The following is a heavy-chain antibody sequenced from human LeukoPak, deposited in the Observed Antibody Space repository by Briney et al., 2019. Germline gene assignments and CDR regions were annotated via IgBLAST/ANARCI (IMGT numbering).Heavy chain of an antibody. Sequence: ASVKVSCKASGYTLTNYDINWVRQATGQGLEWMGWMNPNSGNTGYAQKFQGRVTMTTDTSTSTAYMELRSLRSDDTAVYYCARAYGSGSYSYWGQGTLVTVSS. D-gene: IGHD3-10*01. CDR1: GYTLTNYD. CDR2: MNPNSGNT. J-gene: IGHJ4*02. CDR3: ARAYGSGSYSY. V-gene: IGHV1-8*01.